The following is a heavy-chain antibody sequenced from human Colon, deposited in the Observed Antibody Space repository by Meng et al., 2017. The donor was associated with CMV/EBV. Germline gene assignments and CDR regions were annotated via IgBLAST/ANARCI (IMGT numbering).Heavy chain of an antibody. CDR3: ARDSPIYCYGLMGS. CDR2: IYGDDTI. D-gene: IGHD3-10*01. Sequence: GGSLRLSCAASGFTVSSSCVSWVRQPAGKGLEWVSVIYGDDTIYYASSVKGRFTISRDDPKNTVHLQMNSLRAEDTAVYYCARDSPIYCYGLMGSWGQGTLVTVS. V-gene: IGHV3-66*02. CDR1: GFTVSSSC. J-gene: IGHJ5*02.